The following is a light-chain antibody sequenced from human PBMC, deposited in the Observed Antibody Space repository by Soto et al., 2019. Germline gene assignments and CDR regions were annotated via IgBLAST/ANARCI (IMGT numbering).Light chain of an antibody. Sequence: QLVLTQPPSVSGAPGQRVTISCTGSSSNIGAGYNVHWYQQLPGTAPKLLIYGDIDRPSGVPDRFSGSKSGTSASLAITGLQAEDEADYYCQFYDSSLRGVLFGGGTKLTVL. CDR3: QFYDSSLRGVL. J-gene: IGLJ2*01. V-gene: IGLV1-40*01. CDR1: SSNIGAGYN. CDR2: GDI.